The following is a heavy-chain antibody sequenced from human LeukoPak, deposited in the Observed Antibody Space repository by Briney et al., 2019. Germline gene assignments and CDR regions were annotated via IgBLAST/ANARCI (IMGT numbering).Heavy chain of an antibody. Sequence: PGGSLRLSCAASGFTFSSSAMSWVRQAPGKGLEWVSAIGVSGGSTYYADSVKGRFSISRDNSKNSLYLQMNSLRAEDTAVYYCARESLLIAAAGTGDYWGQGTLVTVSS. CDR2: IGVSGGST. V-gene: IGHV3-23*01. J-gene: IGHJ4*02. CDR3: ARESLLIAAAGTGDY. D-gene: IGHD6-13*01. CDR1: GFTFSSSA.